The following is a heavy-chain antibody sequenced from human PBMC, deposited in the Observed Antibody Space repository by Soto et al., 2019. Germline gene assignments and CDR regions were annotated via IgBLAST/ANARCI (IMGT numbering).Heavy chain of an antibody. CDR1: GGTFSSYA. J-gene: IGHJ4*02. Sequence: GAPVKVSCKASGGTFSSYAISWVRQAPGQGLEWMGGIIPIFGTANYAQKFQGRVTITADESTSTAYMELSSLRSEDTAVYYCARGGSGGNFDYWGQGTLVTVSS. CDR2: IIPIFGTA. V-gene: IGHV1-69*13. D-gene: IGHD6-19*01. CDR3: ARGGSGGNFDY.